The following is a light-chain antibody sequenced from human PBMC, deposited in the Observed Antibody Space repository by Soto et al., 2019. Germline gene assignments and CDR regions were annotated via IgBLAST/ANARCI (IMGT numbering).Light chain of an antibody. J-gene: IGKJ3*01. CDR1: QSLVYRDGKTY. CDR3: MQGAHWPPT. Sequence: DVVMTQSPLSLSVTLGQPASISCRSSQSLVYRDGKTYLNWFHQRPGQSPRRLIYNVSKRDSGAPDRFSGSGSGIDFTLNISRVEAEDVGVYSCMQGAHWPPTIGPGTKVAIK. CDR2: NVS. V-gene: IGKV2-30*01.